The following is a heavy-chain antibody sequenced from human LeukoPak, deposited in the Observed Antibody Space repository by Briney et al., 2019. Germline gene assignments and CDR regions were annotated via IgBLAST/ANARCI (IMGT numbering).Heavy chain of an antibody. CDR3: ARDAYTNTRRYDH. Sequence: GGSLRLSCAASGFTSSSYWMSWVRQAPGKGLEWVANIKQDGSEHYYEDSVKGRFTISRDNAKNSLYLQMNSLRAEDTAVYYCARDAYTNTRRYDHWGQGTLVTVSS. V-gene: IGHV3-7*04. D-gene: IGHD2-8*01. J-gene: IGHJ4*02. CDR2: IKQDGSEH. CDR1: GFTSSSYW.